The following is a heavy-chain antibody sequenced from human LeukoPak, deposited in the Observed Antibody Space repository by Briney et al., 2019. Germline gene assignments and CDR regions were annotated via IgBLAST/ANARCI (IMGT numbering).Heavy chain of an antibody. CDR2: IYYSGST. J-gene: IGHJ6*02. CDR3: ARSPPRIAARRGNYYYGMDV. CDR1: GGSISSYY. D-gene: IGHD6-6*01. Sequence: SETLSLTCTVSGGSISSYYWSWIRQPPGKGLEWIGYIYYSGSTNYNPSLKSRVTISVDTSKNQFSLKLSSVTAADTAVYYCARSPPRIAARRGNYYYGMDVWGQGTTVTVSS. V-gene: IGHV4-59*01.